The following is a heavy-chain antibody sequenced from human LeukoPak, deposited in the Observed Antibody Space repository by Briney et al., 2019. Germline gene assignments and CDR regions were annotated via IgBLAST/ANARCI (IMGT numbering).Heavy chain of an antibody. CDR2: ISVSGGSE. J-gene: IGHJ4*02. CDR1: RLTFNRSA. D-gene: IGHD3-22*01. V-gene: IGHV3-23*01. CDR3: ASHAHDYDSSGYFDS. Sequence: GGSLRLPCVVSRLTFNRSAMYWVRRARGEGLEGVTGISVSGGSEYYADSVKGRFSVSRDNSKHTVYLQMNSLRAEDTAVYFCASHAHDYDSSGYFDSWGQGALVTVSS.